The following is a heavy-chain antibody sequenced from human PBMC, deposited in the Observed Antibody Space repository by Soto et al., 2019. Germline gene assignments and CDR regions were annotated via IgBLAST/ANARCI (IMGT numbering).Heavy chain of an antibody. D-gene: IGHD2-21*01. CDR1: GGSISSYY. J-gene: IGHJ4*02. CDR3: ARTARLWWSGYYFDY. V-gene: IGHV4-4*07. Sequence: QVQLQESGPGLVKPSETLSLTCTVSGGSISSYYWSWIRQPDGKGLEWIGRIYTSGSTNYNLSLKRLVTMSVDTSKNQFSLKLSSVTAADTAVYYCARTARLWWSGYYFDYWGQGTLVTVSS. CDR2: IYTSGST.